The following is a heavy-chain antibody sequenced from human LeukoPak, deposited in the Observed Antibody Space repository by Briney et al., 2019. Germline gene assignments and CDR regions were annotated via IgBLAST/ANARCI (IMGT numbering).Heavy chain of an antibody. CDR3: ARHRAILLGSSYYFYMDV. Sequence: GESLKISCKGSGYTFTSYWIAWVRQMPGKGLEWMGIIYPGDSDTRYSPSFEGQVTISVDKSISTAYLQWSSLRASDTAIYYCARHRAILLGSSYYFYMDVWGKGTTVTVSS. J-gene: IGHJ6*03. D-gene: IGHD3-16*01. CDR2: IYPGDSDT. V-gene: IGHV5-51*01. CDR1: GYTFTSYW.